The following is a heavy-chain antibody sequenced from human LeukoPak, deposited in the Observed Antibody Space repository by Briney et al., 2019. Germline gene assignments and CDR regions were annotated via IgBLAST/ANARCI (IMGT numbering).Heavy chain of an antibody. CDR3: VRETTVTPKGFDY. CDR2: IYSGGNT. CDR1: GFTFSNYK. D-gene: IGHD4-17*01. Sequence: GGSLRLSCAASGFTFSNYKMNWVRQAPGKGLEWVSVIYSGGNTYYADSVKGRFTISRDTSKNTLYLQMNSLRAEDTAVYYCVRETTVTPKGFDYWSQGTLVTVSS. V-gene: IGHV3-66*01. J-gene: IGHJ4*02.